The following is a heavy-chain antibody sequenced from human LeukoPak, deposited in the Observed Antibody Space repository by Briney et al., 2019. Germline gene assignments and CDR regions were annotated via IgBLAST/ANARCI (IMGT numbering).Heavy chain of an antibody. Sequence: GGSLRLSCAASGFSLDEYGMSWVRQAPGKGLEGGSGINWNGGSTGYADSVKGRVTISRDNAKNSLYLQMNSMRAGDTALYYCARDFQTLQYPGGGFDPWGQGTLVTVSS. J-gene: IGHJ5*02. CDR2: INWNGGST. D-gene: IGHD3-16*01. CDR1: GFSLDEYG. CDR3: ARDFQTLQYPGGGFDP. V-gene: IGHV3-20*04.